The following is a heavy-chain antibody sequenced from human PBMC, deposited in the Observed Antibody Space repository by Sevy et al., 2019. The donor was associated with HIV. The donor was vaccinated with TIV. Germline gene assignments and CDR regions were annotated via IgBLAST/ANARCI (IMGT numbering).Heavy chain of an antibody. CDR2: ISSSGSTI. D-gene: IGHD2-15*01. Sequence: GGSLRLSCAASGFTFSSYEMNWVRQAPGKGLEWVSYISSSGSTIYYADSVKGRFTISRDNAKNSLYLQMNSLRAEDTAVYYCAREEVVAATRSAFDIWGQRTMVTVSS. CDR3: AREEVVAATRSAFDI. V-gene: IGHV3-48*03. J-gene: IGHJ3*02. CDR1: GFTFSSYE.